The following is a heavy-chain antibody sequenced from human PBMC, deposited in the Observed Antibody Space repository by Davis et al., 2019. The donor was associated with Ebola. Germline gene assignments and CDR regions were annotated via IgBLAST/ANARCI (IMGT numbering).Heavy chain of an antibody. J-gene: IGHJ4*02. D-gene: IGHD3-22*01. CDR2: IYYSGST. CDR1: GGSISSYY. CDR3: ARHRYYYDSSGYVNYFDY. Sequence: SETLSLTCTVSGGSISSYYWSWIRQLPGKGLEWIGYIYYSGSTNYNPSLKSRVTISVDTSKNQFSLKLSSVTAADTAVYYCARHRYYYDSSGYVNYFDYWGQGTLVTVSS. V-gene: IGHV4-59*08.